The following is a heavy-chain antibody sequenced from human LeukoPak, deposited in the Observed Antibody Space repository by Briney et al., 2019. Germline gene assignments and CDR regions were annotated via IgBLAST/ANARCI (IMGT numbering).Heavy chain of an antibody. Sequence: SETLSLTCAVYGGSFSGYYWSWIRQPPGKGLEWIGEINHSGSTNYNPSLKSRVTISVDTSKNQFSLKLSSVTAADTAVYYCAIGRRMVRGVILRYFYGMDVWGQGTTVTVSS. CDR3: AIGRRMVRGVILRYFYGMDV. CDR2: INHSGST. J-gene: IGHJ6*02. V-gene: IGHV4-34*01. D-gene: IGHD3-10*01. CDR1: GGSFSGYY.